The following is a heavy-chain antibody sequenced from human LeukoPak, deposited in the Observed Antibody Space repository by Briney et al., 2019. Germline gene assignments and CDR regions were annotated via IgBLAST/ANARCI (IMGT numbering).Heavy chain of an antibody. Sequence: PGGSLRLSCAASGFTFDDYGMSWVRQAPGKGLDWVSGINWNGGSTGYADSVKGRFTISRDNAKNSLYLQMNSLRAEDTALYYCARASGSYRDFDYWGQGTLVTVSS. CDR1: GFTFDDYG. J-gene: IGHJ4*02. CDR2: INWNGGST. V-gene: IGHV3-20*04. D-gene: IGHD1-26*01. CDR3: ARASGSYRDFDY.